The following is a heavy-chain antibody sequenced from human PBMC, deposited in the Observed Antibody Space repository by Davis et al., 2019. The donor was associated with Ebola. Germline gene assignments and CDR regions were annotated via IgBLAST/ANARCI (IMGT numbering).Heavy chain of an antibody. CDR3: ARVTLTGYSYYYYGMDV. CDR1: GGTFSSYA. CDR2: IIPIFGTA. J-gene: IGHJ6*02. Sequence: SVKVSCKASGGTFSSYAISWVRQAPGQGLEWMGGIIPIFGTANYAQKFQGRVTITADKSTSTAYMELSSLRSEDTAVYYCARVTLTGYSYYYYGMDVWGQGTTVTVSS. D-gene: IGHD3-9*01. V-gene: IGHV1-69*06.